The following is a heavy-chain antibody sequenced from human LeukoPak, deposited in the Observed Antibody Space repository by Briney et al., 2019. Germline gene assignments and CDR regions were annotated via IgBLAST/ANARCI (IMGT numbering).Heavy chain of an antibody. Sequence: GRSLRLSCAASGFTFSSFAMHWVRQAPGKGLVWVAVISYDGSNKYYADSVKGRFTISRDNSKNTLYLQMNSLRADDTAVYYCAKDMNSWRDGSGLGDYFDYWGQGTLVTVSS. CDR1: GFTFSSFA. CDR2: ISYDGSNK. J-gene: IGHJ4*02. D-gene: IGHD6-19*01. V-gene: IGHV3-30-3*01. CDR3: AKDMNSWRDGSGLGDYFDY.